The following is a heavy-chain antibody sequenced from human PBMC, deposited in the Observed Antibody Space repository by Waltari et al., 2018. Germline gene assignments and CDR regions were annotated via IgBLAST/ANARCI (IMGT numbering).Heavy chain of an antibody. CDR1: GYTFTGYY. CDR2: INPNSGGT. J-gene: IGHJ4*02. V-gene: IGHV1-2*06. D-gene: IGHD3-10*01. Sequence: VKVSCQASGYTFTGYYMHWVRQAPGQGLEWMGRINPNSGGTDYAQKFLGRVTMTRDTSTSTAYMELSSLTSDDTAVYYCARIPAWYGEILNYWGQGTLVTVSS. CDR3: ARIPAWYGEILNY.